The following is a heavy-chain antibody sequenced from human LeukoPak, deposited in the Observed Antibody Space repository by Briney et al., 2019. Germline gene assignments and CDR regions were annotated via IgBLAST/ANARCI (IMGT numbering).Heavy chain of an antibody. CDR1: GYTFTDYY. V-gene: IGHV1-2*02. CDR3: ARDLSGVDYGDLVRDY. D-gene: IGHD4-17*01. Sequence: GASVKVSCKASGYTFTDYYMHWVRQAPGQGLEWMGWINPNSGGTNYAQKFQGRVTMTRDTSISTAYMELSRLRSDDTAVYYCARDLSGVDYGDLVRDYWGQGTLVTVSS. J-gene: IGHJ4*02. CDR2: INPNSGGT.